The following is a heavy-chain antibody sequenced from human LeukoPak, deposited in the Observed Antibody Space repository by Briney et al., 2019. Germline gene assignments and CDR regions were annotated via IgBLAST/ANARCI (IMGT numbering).Heavy chain of an antibody. CDR1: GYIFTNYD. Sequence: ASVKVSCKASGYIFTNYDINWVRQAAGQGLEWMGWMKPDSGNTGYAQKFQGRGTMTRNTSTNTAYMELSSMRSEDTAMYYCGRMATDGTMKWFGPWGQGTLVIVS. J-gene: IGHJ5*02. D-gene: IGHD6-13*01. V-gene: IGHV1-8*01. CDR2: MKPDSGNT. CDR3: GRMATDGTMKWFGP.